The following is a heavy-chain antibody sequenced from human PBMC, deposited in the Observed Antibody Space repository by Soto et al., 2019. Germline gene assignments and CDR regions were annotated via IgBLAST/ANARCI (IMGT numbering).Heavy chain of an antibody. CDR2: IYYSGST. V-gene: IGHV4-59*06. Sequence: SETLSLTCAVSGTSFGTYYWSWIRQPPGKGLEWIGYIYYSGSTYYNPSLKSRVTISVDTSKNQFSLKLSSVTAADTAVYYCAGYCSSTSCYAIDYWGQGTLVTVSS. CDR1: GTSFGTYY. D-gene: IGHD2-2*01. J-gene: IGHJ4*02. CDR3: AGYCSSTSCYAIDY.